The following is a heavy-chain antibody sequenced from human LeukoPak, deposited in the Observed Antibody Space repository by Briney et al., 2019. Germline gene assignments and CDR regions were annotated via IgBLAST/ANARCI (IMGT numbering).Heavy chain of an antibody. CDR1: GFTFSSYS. CDR3: ASPRDGYTPFDY. J-gene: IGHJ4*02. D-gene: IGHD5-24*01. Sequence: PGGSLRLSCAASGFTFSSYSMNWVRQAPGKGLEWVSSISSSSSYIYYADSVKGRFTISRDNAKNSLYLQMNSLRAEDTAVYYCASPRDGYTPFDYWGQGTLVTVSS. V-gene: IGHV3-21*01. CDR2: ISSSSSYI.